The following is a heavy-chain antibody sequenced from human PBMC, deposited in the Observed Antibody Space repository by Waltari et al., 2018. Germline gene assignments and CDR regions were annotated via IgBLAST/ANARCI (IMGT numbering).Heavy chain of an antibody. CDR1: GGTFSSYT. Sequence: QVQLVQSGAEVKKPGSSVKVSCKASGGTFSSYTISWVRQAPGQGLEWMGRIIPSLGIANYAQKFQGRVTITADKSTSTAYMELSSLRSEDTAVYYCARDGRDRLLDYWGQGTLVTVSS. CDR2: IIPSLGIA. J-gene: IGHJ4*02. V-gene: IGHV1-69*02. CDR3: ARDGRDRLLDY. D-gene: IGHD2-15*01.